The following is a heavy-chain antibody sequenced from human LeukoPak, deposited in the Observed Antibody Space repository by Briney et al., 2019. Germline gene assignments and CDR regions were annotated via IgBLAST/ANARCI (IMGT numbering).Heavy chain of an antibody. V-gene: IGHV4-34*01. J-gene: IGHJ4*02. Sequence: PSETLSLTCAVYGGSFSGYYWSWIRQPPGKGLEWIGEINHSGSTNYNPSLKSRVTISVDTSKNQFSLKLSSVTAADTAVYYCARGWGSSSTDFDYWGQGTLVTVSS. CDR2: INHSGST. CDR1: GGSFSGYY. D-gene: IGHD3-16*01. CDR3: ARGWGSSSTDFDY.